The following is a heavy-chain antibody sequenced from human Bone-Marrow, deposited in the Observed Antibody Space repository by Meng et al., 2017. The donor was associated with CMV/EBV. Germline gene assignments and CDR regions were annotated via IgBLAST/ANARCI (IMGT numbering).Heavy chain of an antibody. CDR2: IWYDGSNK. D-gene: IGHD2-8*01. J-gene: IGHJ6*02. Sequence: GGSLRLSCSASGFTFSSYGMHWVRQAPGKGLEWVAVIWYDGSNKYYADSVKGRFTISRDNAKNSLYLQMNSLRAEDTAVYYCARGAYCTNGVCRDYYYGMDVWGQGTTVTVSS. CDR3: ARGAYCTNGVCRDYYYGMDV. V-gene: IGHV3-33*08. CDR1: GFTFSSYG.